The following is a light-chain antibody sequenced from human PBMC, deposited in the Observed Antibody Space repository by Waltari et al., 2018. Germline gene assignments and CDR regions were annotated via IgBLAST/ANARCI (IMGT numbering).Light chain of an antibody. J-gene: IGLJ2*01. CDR3: ASRGASKV. V-gene: IGLV2-8*01. Sequence: QSALTPPPSASGSPGQSVTISCPGTSSDVGAYKSVSWYQQHPGKAPKRLIYEVSKRASGVPDRFSGSKSGNTASLTVSGLQAEDEADYYCASRGASKVFGGGTKLTVL. CDR1: SSDVGAYKS. CDR2: EVS.